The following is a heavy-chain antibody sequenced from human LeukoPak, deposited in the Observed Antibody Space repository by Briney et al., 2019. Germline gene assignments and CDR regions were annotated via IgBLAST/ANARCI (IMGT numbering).Heavy chain of an antibody. CDR2: IYHSGST. CDR3: ARKKDSSWSLYSDY. Sequence: SETLSLTCAVSGYSISSAYYWGWIRQPPGKGLEWIGSIYHSGSTYYNPSLKSRVTISVDTSKNQFSLKLSSVTAADTAIYYCARKKDSSWSLYSDYWGQEPWSPSPQ. D-gene: IGHD6-13*01. CDR1: GYSISSAYY. V-gene: IGHV4-38-2*01. J-gene: IGHJ4*01.